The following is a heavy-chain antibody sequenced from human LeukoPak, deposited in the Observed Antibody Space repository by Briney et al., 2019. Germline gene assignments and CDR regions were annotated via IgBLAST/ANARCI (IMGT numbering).Heavy chain of an antibody. CDR1: GFTFSSYG. J-gene: IGHJ6*02. Sequence: PGGSLRLSCAASGFTFSSYGMHWVRQAPGKGLEWVAFVRNDGGNHYHADSAKCRFTISRDNSKNTLYLQMNSLRAEDTAVYYGAKGLSGGVGRVTPGYGMDVWGQGTTVTVSS. CDR3: AKGLSGGVGRVTPGYGMDV. V-gene: IGHV3-30*02. CDR2: VRNDGGNH. D-gene: IGHD2-8*02.